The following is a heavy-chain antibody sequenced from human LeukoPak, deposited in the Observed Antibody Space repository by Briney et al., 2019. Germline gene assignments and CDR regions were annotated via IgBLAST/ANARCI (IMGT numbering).Heavy chain of an antibody. CDR3: AKDPSPRWYGGLDY. CDR1: GFTFSNAW. Sequence: PGGSLRLSCAASGFTFSNAWMSWVRQAPGKGLEWVANIKQDGSEKYYVDSVKGRFTISRDNAKNSLYLQMNSLRAEDTAVYYCAKDPSPRWYGGLDYWGQGTLVTVSS. J-gene: IGHJ4*02. CDR2: IKQDGSEK. D-gene: IGHD4-23*01. V-gene: IGHV3-7*01.